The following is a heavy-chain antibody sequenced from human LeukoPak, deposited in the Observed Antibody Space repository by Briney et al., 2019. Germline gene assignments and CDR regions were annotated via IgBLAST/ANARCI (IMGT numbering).Heavy chain of an antibody. CDR1: GFTFSSYG. CDR2: IWYDGSNK. Sequence: GRSLRLSCAASGFTFSSYGMHWVRRAPGKGLEWVAVIWYDGSNKYYADSVKGRFTISRDNSKNTLDLQMNSLRAEDTAVYYCAGDRSYDFWSGYSTPDYWGQGTLVTASS. D-gene: IGHD3-3*01. J-gene: IGHJ4*02. V-gene: IGHV3-33*01. CDR3: AGDRSYDFWSGYSTPDY.